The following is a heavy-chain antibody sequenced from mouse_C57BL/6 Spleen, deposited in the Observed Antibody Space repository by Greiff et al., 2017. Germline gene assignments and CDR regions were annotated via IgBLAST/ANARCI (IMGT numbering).Heavy chain of an antibody. Sequence: EVQRVESGAELVKPGASVKLSCTASGFNIKDYYMHWVKQRTEQGLEWIGRIDPEDGETKYAPKFQGKATITADTSSNTAYLQLSSLTSEDTAVYYFVWGYYDYDLDYWGQGTTLTVSS. J-gene: IGHJ2*01. CDR1: GFNIKDYY. D-gene: IGHD2-4*01. V-gene: IGHV14-2*01. CDR3: VWGYYDYDLDY. CDR2: IDPEDGET.